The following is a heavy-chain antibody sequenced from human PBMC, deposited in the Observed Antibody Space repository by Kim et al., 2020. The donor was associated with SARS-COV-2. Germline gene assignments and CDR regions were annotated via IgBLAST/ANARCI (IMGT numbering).Heavy chain of an antibody. CDR1: GGSISSSNW. Sequence: SETLSLTCAVSGGSISSSNWWSWVRQPPGKGLEWIGEIYHSGSTNYNPSLKSRVTISVDKSKNQFSLKLSSVTAADTAVYYCARDSRDGYNVYYYYYGMDVWGQGTTVTVSS. CDR3: ARDSRDGYNVYYYYYGMDV. D-gene: IGHD5-12*01. V-gene: IGHV4-4*02. CDR2: IYHSGST. J-gene: IGHJ6*02.